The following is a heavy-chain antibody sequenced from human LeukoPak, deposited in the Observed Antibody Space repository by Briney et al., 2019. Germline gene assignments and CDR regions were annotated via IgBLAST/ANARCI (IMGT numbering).Heavy chain of an antibody. CDR2: IYTSGST. V-gene: IGHV4-61*02. Sequence: SETLSLTCTVSGGSISSGSYYWSWIRQPAGKGLEWIGRIYTSGSTNYNPSLKSRVTISVDTSKNQFSLKLSSVTAADTAVYYWGSGIAAAGTGGVWFDPWGQGTLVTVSS. D-gene: IGHD6-13*01. CDR1: GGSISSGSYY. J-gene: IGHJ5*02. CDR3: GSGIAAAGTGGVWFDP.